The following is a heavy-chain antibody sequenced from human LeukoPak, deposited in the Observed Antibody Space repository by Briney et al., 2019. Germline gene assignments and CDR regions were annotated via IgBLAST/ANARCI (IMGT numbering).Heavy chain of an antibody. CDR2: ISSSSSYI. J-gene: IGHJ4*02. D-gene: IGHD6-6*01. CDR1: GFTFSTYS. Sequence: GGSLRLSCAASGFTFSTYSMNWVRQAPGKGLEWVSSISSSSSYIYYADSVKGRFTISRDNAKNSLYLQMNSLRAEDTAVYYCARGRRGQLLDYFDYWGQGTLVTVSS. CDR3: ARGRRGQLLDYFDY. V-gene: IGHV3-21*01.